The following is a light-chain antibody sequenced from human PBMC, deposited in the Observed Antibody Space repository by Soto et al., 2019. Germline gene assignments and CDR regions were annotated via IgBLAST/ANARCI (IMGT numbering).Light chain of an antibody. CDR2: DDD. Sequence: SYELTQPPSVSAAPGQTARITCGGNNIGSKSVHWSQQKPGQAPVLVVYDDDDRPSGIPARFSGSNSGNTAALTISRVEVGDEADYYCQVWDSSSDHAVFGGGTQLTVL. CDR3: QVWDSSSDHAV. V-gene: IGLV3-21*02. CDR1: NIGSKS. J-gene: IGLJ2*01.